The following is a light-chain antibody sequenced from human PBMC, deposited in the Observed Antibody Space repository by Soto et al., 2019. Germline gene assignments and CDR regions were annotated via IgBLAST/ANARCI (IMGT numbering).Light chain of an antibody. CDR1: TSNIGSNT. J-gene: IGLJ1*01. Sequence: QSVLSQPPSASGTPGQRVTISCSGSTSNIGSNTVSWYQQLPQRAPKLLIFSNDQRSSGVPDRFSGSKSGTSASLAISGLQSEDEAEYFCATWADGLSSYVFGTGTKVTVL. CDR2: SND. V-gene: IGLV1-44*01. CDR3: ATWADGLSSYV.